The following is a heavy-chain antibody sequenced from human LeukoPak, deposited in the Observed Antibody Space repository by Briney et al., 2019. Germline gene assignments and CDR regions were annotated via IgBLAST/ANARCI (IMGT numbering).Heavy chain of an antibody. J-gene: IGHJ4*02. V-gene: IGHV1-46*01. CDR1: GYTFSNFQ. Sequence: ASVKISCKTSGYTFSNFQMHWVRQAPGQGLEWVGITYPSGVGTEFARKFQGRVTMTSDASTSTFFMELSSLTPDDTAVYYCARDRRVVATIPFDHWGQGTLVTVSS. D-gene: IGHD5-12*01. CDR3: ARDRRVVATIPFDH. CDR2: TYPSGVGT.